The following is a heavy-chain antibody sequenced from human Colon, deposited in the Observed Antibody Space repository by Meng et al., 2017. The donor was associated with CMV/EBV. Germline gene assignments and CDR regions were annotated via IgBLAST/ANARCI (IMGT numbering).Heavy chain of an antibody. D-gene: IGHD1-26*01. J-gene: IGHJ3*01. CDR3: ARETNSGRHWLGSLDL. CDR1: EFTFSSYA. CDR2: IYSGGSRT. V-gene: IGHV3-23*03. Sequence: GESLKISCAASEFTFSSYAMSWVRQAPGKGLEWVSLIYSGGSRTFYADSVKGRFTISREDGKNSLYLQMNSLRAGDTAVYYCARETNSGRHWLGSLDLWGQGTMVTVSS.